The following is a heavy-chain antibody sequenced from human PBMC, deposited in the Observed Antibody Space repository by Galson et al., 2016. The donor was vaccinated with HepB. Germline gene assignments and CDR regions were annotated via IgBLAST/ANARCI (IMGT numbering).Heavy chain of an antibody. V-gene: IGHV4-59*01. CDR3: AGGDCGGDCYWPFFYGIDV. CDR2: LYSSGRS. Sequence: SETLSLTCTVSGVSISRFSWTWIRQPPGKGLEWIGNLYSSGRSNYNASLMSRVTISVDTSKNQFSLKLSSVTAADTAVYYCAGGDCGGDCYWPFFYGIDVWGQGTAVTVSS. J-gene: IGHJ6*02. D-gene: IGHD2-21*02. CDR1: GVSISRFS.